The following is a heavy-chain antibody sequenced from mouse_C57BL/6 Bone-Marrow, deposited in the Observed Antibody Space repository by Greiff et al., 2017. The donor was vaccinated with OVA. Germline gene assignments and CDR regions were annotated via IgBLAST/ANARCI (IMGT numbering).Heavy chain of an antibody. J-gene: IGHJ2*01. Sequence: QVQLQQSGAELVMPGASVKLSCKASGYTFTSYWMHWVKQRPGQGLEWIGEIDPSDSYTNYNQKFKGKSTLTVDKSSSTAYMQLSSLTSEDSAVYYCARRGSNYVYYFDYWGQGTTLTVSS. V-gene: IGHV1-69*01. CDR1: GYTFTSYW. CDR2: IDPSDSYT. D-gene: IGHD2-5*01. CDR3: ARRGSNYVYYFDY.